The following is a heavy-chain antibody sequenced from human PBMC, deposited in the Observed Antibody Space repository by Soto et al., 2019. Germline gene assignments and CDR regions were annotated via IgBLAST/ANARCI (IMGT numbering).Heavy chain of an antibody. CDR2: IYPGDSDT. Sequence: GESLKISCKGSGYSFTSYWIGWVRQMPGKGLEWMGIIYPGDSDTRYSPSFQGQVTISADKSISTAYLQWSSLKASDTAMYYCARHAYSGYATSDAFDIWGQGTMVTVSS. V-gene: IGHV5-51*01. CDR1: GYSFTSYW. CDR3: ARHAYSGYATSDAFDI. D-gene: IGHD5-12*01. J-gene: IGHJ3*02.